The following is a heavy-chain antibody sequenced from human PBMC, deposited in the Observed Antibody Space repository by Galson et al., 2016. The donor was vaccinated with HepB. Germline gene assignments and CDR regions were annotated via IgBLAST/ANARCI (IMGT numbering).Heavy chain of an antibody. CDR1: GASVSIGSFY. CDR2: IYYSGST. V-gene: IGHV4-61*01. D-gene: IGHD3-22*01. CDR3: AREGYYDSTKDYYYYCMDV. Sequence: ETLSLTCSVSGASVSIGSFYWSWIRQSPGKGLEWIGYIYYSGSTKYNPSLKSRVTISVDKSRNQFSLKLTSVTAADTAVYYCAREGYYDSTKDYYYYCMDVWGQGTTVSVSS. J-gene: IGHJ6*02.